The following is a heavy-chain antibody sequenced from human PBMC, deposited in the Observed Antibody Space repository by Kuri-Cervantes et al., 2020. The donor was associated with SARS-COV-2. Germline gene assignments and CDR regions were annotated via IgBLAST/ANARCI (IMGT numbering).Heavy chain of an antibody. CDR3: AREGYYDSSGYYRPLDY. J-gene: IGHJ4*02. V-gene: IGHV3-30*01. CDR2: ISYDGSNK. Sequence: GGSLRLSCAASGFTFSSYAMHWVRQAPGKGLEWVAVISYDGSNKYYADSVKGRFTISRDNSKNTLYLQMNSLRAEDTAVYYCAREGYYDSSGYYRPLDYWGQGTLVTGSS. D-gene: IGHD3-22*01. CDR1: GFTFSSYA.